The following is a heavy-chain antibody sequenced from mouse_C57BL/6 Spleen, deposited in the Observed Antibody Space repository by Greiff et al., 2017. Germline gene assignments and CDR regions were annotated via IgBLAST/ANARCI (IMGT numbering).Heavy chain of an antibody. J-gene: IGHJ3*01. CDR2: ISSGSSTI. CDR3: ARPDYGNYVWFAC. CDR1: GFTFSDYG. D-gene: IGHD2-1*01. Sequence: EVQVVESGGGLVKPGGSLKLSCAASGFTFSDYGMHWVRQAPEKGLEWVAYISSGSSTIYYADTVKGRFTISRDNAKNTLFLQMTSLRSEDTAMYYCARPDYGNYVWFACWGQGTLVTVSA. V-gene: IGHV5-17*01.